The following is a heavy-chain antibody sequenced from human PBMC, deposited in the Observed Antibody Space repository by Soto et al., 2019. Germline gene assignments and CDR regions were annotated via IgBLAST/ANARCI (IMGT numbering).Heavy chain of an antibody. J-gene: IGHJ3*02. D-gene: IGHD1-26*01. CDR1: GFTFSSYG. Sequence: GGSLRLSCAASGFTFSSYGMHWVRQAPGKGLEWVAVIWYDGSNKYYADSVKGRSTISRDNSKNTLYLQMNSLRAEDTAVYYCARGGSYYVDAFDIWGQGTMVTVSS. V-gene: IGHV3-33*01. CDR3: ARGGSYYVDAFDI. CDR2: IWYDGSNK.